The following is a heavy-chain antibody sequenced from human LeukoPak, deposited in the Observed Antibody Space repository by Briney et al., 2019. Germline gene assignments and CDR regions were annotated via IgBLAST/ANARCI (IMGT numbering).Heavy chain of an antibody. Sequence: GGSLRLSCAASGFTFSSYAMSWVRQAPGKGLEWVSAISGSGGSTYYADSVKGRFTISRDNSKNMLYLQMNSLRAEDTAVYYCAKDRGVAARPSYGFYYYYMDVWGKGTTVTVSS. CDR2: ISGSGGST. CDR3: AKDRGVAARPSYGFYYYYMDV. CDR1: GFTFSSYA. D-gene: IGHD6-6*01. J-gene: IGHJ6*03. V-gene: IGHV3-23*01.